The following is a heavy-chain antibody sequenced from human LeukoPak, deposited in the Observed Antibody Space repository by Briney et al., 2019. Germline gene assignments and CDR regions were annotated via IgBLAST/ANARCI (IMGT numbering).Heavy chain of an antibody. Sequence: SVKVSCKASGGTFSNSGISWVRQAPGQGLEWMGRIIPILGITTYAQKFQGRVTITADKSTSTAYMELSSLRSDDTAVYYCARAPVAGRDFDYWGQGTLVTVSS. CDR3: ARAPVAGRDFDY. J-gene: IGHJ4*02. CDR2: IIPILGIT. V-gene: IGHV1-69*04. CDR1: GGTFSNSG. D-gene: IGHD6-19*01.